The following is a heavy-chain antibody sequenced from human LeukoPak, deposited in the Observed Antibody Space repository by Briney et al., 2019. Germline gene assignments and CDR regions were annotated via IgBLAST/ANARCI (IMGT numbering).Heavy chain of an antibody. J-gene: IGHJ2*01. CDR3: ARSPYYYDSSGYRRYWYFDL. V-gene: IGHV1-46*01. D-gene: IGHD3-22*01. CDR2: INPSGGIT. CDR1: GYTFTSYY. Sequence: ASVKVSCKASGYTFTSYYIHWVRQAPRQGLEWMGIINPSGGITSYAQKFQGRVTMTRDTSTSTVYMELSSLRSEDTAVYYCARSPYYYDSSGYRRYWYFDLWGRGTLVTVSS.